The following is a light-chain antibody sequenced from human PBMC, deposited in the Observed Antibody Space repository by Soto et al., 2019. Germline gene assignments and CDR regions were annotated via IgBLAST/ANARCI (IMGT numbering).Light chain of an antibody. J-gene: IGKJ1*01. V-gene: IGKV3-15*01. Sequence: IVMTQSPATLSVSPCEIVTLSCSATQTVSSNLAWYQQRPGQAPRILIYGASTRATDIPARFSGSGSGTEFTLTISSLQSEDFAVYYCQQYHDWPRTFGRGTKVDIK. CDR3: QQYHDWPRT. CDR2: GAS. CDR1: QTVSSN.